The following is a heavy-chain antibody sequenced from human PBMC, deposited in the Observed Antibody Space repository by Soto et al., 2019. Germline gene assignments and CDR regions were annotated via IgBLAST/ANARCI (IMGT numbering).Heavy chain of an antibody. CDR2: TYYSGST. Sequence: PSETLSLTCNVSGGSLTSYYWSWIRQPPGKGLEWIGYTYYSGSTNYNPSLKSQVTISVDTSKNQFSLKLDSVTVADTAVYYCARDHGDEYNFFDPGGKGTLVTVSS. V-gene: IGHV4-59*01. D-gene: IGHD4-17*01. J-gene: IGHJ5*02. CDR3: ARDHGDEYNFFDP. CDR1: GGSLTSYY.